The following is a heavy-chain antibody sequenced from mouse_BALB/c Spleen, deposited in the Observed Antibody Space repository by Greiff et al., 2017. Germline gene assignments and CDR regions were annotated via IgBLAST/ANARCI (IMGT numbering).Heavy chain of an antibody. CDR2: IWGDGST. CDR3: ARVGYDDAMDY. J-gene: IGHJ4*01. D-gene: IGHD2-2*01. CDR1: GFSLTGYG. V-gene: IGHV2-6-7*01. Sequence: VKLMESGPGLVAPSQSLSITCTVSGFSLTGYGVNWVRQPPGKGLEWLGMIWGDGSTDYNSALKSRLSISKDNSESQVFLKMNSLQTDDTARYYCARVGYDDAMDYWGQGTSVTVSS.